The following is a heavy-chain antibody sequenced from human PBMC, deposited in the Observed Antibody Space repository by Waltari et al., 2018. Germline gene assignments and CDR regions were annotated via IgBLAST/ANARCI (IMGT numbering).Heavy chain of an antibody. Sequence: EVQLVESGGGLVKPGGSLRLSCAASGFTFSSYSMNWVRQAPGKGLEWVSAISSSSSYIYDTDSVKGRFTISRDNAKNSLYLQMNSLRAEDTAVYYCARVCSSTNCYRDAFDIWGQGTMVTVSS. CDR3: ARVCSSTNCYRDAFDI. CDR2: ISSSSSYI. CDR1: GFTFSSYS. V-gene: IGHV3-21*01. J-gene: IGHJ3*02. D-gene: IGHD2-2*01.